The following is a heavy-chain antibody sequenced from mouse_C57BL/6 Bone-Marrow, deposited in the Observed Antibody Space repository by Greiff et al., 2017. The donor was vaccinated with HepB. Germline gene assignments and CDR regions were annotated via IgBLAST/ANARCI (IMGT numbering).Heavy chain of an antibody. D-gene: IGHD1-1*01. CDR1: GYTFTSYW. V-gene: IGHV1-50*01. J-gene: IGHJ3*01. CDR3: AYYYPFAY. CDR2: IDPSNSYT. Sequence: VKLVESGAELVKPGASVKLSCKASGYTFTSYWMQWVKQRPGQGLEWIGEIDPSNSYTNYNQKFKGQATLTVDTSSSTAYMQLSSLTAEDSAVYYCAYYYPFAYWGQGTLVTVSA.